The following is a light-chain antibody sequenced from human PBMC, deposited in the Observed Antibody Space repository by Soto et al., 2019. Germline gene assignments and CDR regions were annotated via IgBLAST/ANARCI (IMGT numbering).Light chain of an antibody. Sequence: QSVLTQPASVSGSPGQSITISCSGTSSDVGKYNLVSWYRQHPGEAPKLIVFDVTKRPSGVSDRFSGSKSGNTASLTVSGLQAEDEADYYCSSYIGGSVWVFGGGTKLTVL. J-gene: IGLJ3*02. V-gene: IGLV2-23*02. CDR3: SSYIGGSVWV. CDR2: DVT. CDR1: SSDVGKYNL.